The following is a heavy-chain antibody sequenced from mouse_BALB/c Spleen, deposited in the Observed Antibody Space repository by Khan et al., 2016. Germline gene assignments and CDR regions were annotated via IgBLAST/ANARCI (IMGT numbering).Heavy chain of an antibody. CDR3: ARSGRMGGNYLVDY. J-gene: IGHJ2*01. CDR2: INPSSGYT. V-gene: IGHV1-4*01. D-gene: IGHD2-1*01. Sequence: QVQLQQSGAELARPGASVKMSCKASGYTFTIYTMHWVKQRPGQGLEWIGYINPSSGYTNYNQKFKDKATLTADKSSSTAYMQLSSLTSEDSAVYYCARSGRMGGNYLVDYWGQGTTLTVSS. CDR1: GYTFTIYT.